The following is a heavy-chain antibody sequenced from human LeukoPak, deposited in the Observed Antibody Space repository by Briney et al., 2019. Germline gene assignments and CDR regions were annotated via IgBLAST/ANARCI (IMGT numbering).Heavy chain of an antibody. CDR3: ARQEEYSSGWLRILDWFDP. J-gene: IGHJ5*02. D-gene: IGHD6-19*01. Sequence: KPSETLSLTCTVSGGSISSSSYYWGWIRQPPGKGLEWIGSIYYSGSTYYNPSLKSRVTISVDTSKNQFSLKLSSVTAADTAVYYCARQEEYSSGWLRILDWFDPWGQGTLVTVSS. V-gene: IGHV4-39*01. CDR2: IYYSGST. CDR1: GGSISSSSYY.